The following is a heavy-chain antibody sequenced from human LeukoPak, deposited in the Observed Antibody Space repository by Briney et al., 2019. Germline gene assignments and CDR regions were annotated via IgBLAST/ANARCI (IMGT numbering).Heavy chain of an antibody. J-gene: IGHJ3*02. V-gene: IGHV5-51*01. CDR3: ASWYYYDSSGPGNAFDI. CDR2: IYPGDSDT. Sequence: GESLKISCKGSGHSFTSYWIGWVRQMPGKGLEWMGIIYPGDSDTRYSPSFQGQVTISADKSISTAYLQWSSLKASDTAMYYCASWYYYDSSGPGNAFDIWGQGTMVTVSS. D-gene: IGHD3-22*01. CDR1: GHSFTSYW.